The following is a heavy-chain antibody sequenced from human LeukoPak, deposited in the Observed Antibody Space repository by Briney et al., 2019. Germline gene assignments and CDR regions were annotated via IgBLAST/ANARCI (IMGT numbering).Heavy chain of an antibody. D-gene: IGHD3-22*01. J-gene: IGHJ4*02. CDR2: IYYSGST. CDR1: GGSISSSSYY. Sequence: SETPSLTCTVSGGSISSSSYYWGWIRQPPGKGLEWIGSIYYSGSTYYNPSLKSRVTISVDTSKNQFSLKLSSVTAADTAVYYCARDPPLQDYYDSSGPDYWGQGTLVTVSS. CDR3: ARDPPLQDYYDSSGPDY. V-gene: IGHV4-39*07.